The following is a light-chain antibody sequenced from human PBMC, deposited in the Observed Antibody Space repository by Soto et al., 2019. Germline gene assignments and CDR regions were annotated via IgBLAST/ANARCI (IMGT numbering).Light chain of an antibody. CDR3: QQRSNWRGT. J-gene: IGKJ4*01. CDR2: DAS. Sequence: EIVLTQSPATLSFSPGERATLSCRASQSISKYLAWYQQKPGQAPRLLIYDASNRATGIPARFSGSGSGTDFTLTISSLEPEDLAVYYCQQRSNWRGTFGGGTTVEI. V-gene: IGKV3-11*01. CDR1: QSISKY.